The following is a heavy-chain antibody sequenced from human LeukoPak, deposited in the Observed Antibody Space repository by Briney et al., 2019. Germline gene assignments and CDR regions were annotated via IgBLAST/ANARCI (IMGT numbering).Heavy chain of an antibody. J-gene: IGHJ1*01. CDR1: GYTFTCYY. D-gene: IGHD6-19*01. CDR2: INPNSGGT. Sequence: ASVKVSCKASGYTFTCYYMHWVRQAPGQGLEWMGWINPNSGGTNYAQKFQGRVTMTRDTSISTAYMELSRLRSDDTAVYYCARDDGSGWAKYFQHWGQGTLVTVSS. CDR3: ARDDGSGWAKYFQH. V-gene: IGHV1-2*02.